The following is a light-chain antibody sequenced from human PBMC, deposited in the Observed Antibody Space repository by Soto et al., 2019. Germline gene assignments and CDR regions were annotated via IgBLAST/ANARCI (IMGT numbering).Light chain of an antibody. CDR1: QSVRSH. J-gene: IGKJ5*01. V-gene: IGKV3-15*01. Sequence: IVMTQSPATLSVSPGEGVTLSCRASQSVRSHLAWYQQKPGQPPRLLIYGASTRATGIPARFSGSWFGTEFTLTISSLQSEDFAVYYCQQYKTWPLVGQGTRLEIK. CDR2: GAS. CDR3: QQYKTWPL.